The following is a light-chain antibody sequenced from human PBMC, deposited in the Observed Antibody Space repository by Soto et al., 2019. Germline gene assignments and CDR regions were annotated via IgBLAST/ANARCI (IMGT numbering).Light chain of an antibody. Sequence: QSALTQPRSVSGSPGQSVTISCTGTSSDVGGYNYVSWYQQHPGKAPKLMIYDVIKRPSGVPDRFSGSKSGTTASLSISGLQAEDEAEYYCGSYAGSNTWVFGTGTKLTV. V-gene: IGLV2-11*01. J-gene: IGLJ1*01. CDR3: GSYAGSNTWV. CDR1: SSDVGGYNY. CDR2: DVI.